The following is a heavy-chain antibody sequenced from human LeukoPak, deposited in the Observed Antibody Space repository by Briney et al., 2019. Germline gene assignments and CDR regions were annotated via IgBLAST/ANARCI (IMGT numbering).Heavy chain of an antibody. CDR1: GFTFSSYA. V-gene: IGHV3-23*01. D-gene: IGHD3-16*01. CDR2: ISGSGGST. Sequence: GGSLRLSCAASGFTFSSYAVSWVRQAPGKGLEWVSAISGSGGSTYYADSVKGRFTISRDTSKNTLYLQMNSLRAEDTAVYYCAKGAEYVWGSYFDYWGQGTLVTVSS. CDR3: AKGAEYVWGSYFDY. J-gene: IGHJ4*02.